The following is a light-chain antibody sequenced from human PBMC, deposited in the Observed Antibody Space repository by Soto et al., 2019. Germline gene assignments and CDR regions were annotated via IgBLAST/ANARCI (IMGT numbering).Light chain of an antibody. Sequence: QLVLTQPPSASASLGASVTLTCTLSSGYSNYKVDWYQQRPGKGPRFVMRVGTGGIVGSKGDGIPDRFSVLGSGLNRYLTIKNIQEEDKSDYHCGADHGSGSNFIVVFGGGTKVTVL. CDR1: SGYSNYK. V-gene: IGLV9-49*01. J-gene: IGLJ2*01. CDR3: GADHGSGSNFIVV. CDR2: VGTGGIVG.